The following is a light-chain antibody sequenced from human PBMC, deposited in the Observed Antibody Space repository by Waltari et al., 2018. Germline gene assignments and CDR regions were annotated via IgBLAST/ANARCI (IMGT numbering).Light chain of an antibody. CDR3: QQYYTIPLT. V-gene: IGKV1-NL1*01. J-gene: IGKJ4*01. CDR1: QDISTS. CDR2: AVS. Sequence: DIQMTQSPSSLSASVGDRVNITCRASQDISTSLAWYQQKPGKAPNLLLHAVSILENGGPPRFSGSGSGTDYTLTISSLRPDDFATYYCQQYYTIPLTFGGGTRVEI.